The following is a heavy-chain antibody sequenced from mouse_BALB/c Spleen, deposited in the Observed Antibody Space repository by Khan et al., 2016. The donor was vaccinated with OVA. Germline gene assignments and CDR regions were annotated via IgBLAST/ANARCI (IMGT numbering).Heavy chain of an antibody. V-gene: IGHV14-3*02. CDR2: IDPPNDDS. J-gene: IGHJ3*01. D-gene: IGHD2-1*01. CDR3: ATLKGNPFAF. CDR1: GFNIKDTY. Sequence: VQLKESGAELVKPGASVKLSCSASGFNIKDTYIHWMKQRPEQGLEWIGRIDPPNDDSKYGPKFQAKATLTADTSSNTAYLQLSSLTSEDTAVYYCATLKGNPFAFWGQGTLVSVSA.